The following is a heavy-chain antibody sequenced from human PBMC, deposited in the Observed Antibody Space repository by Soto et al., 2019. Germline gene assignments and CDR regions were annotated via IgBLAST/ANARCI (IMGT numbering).Heavy chain of an antibody. Sequence: SETLSLTCTVSGGSISSYYWSWIRQPPGKGQEWIGYIYYSGSTNYNPSLKSRVTISVDTSKNQFSLKLSSVTAADTAVYYCARQGCTNGVCYYFFDYWFDPWGQGTLVTVSS. D-gene: IGHD2-8*01. CDR2: IYYSGST. J-gene: IGHJ5*02. CDR3: ARQGCTNGVCYYFFDYWFDP. V-gene: IGHV4-59*08. CDR1: GGSISSYY.